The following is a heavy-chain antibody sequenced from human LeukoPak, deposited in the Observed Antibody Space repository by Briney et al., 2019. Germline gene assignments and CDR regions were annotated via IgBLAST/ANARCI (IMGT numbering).Heavy chain of an antibody. CDR2: IVVGSGNT. CDR3: AAPSVAATLSEDGMDV. D-gene: IGHD2-15*01. CDR1: GFTFTSSA. Sequence: GASVKVSCKAFGFTFTSSAVQWVRQARGQRLEWIGWIVVGSGNTNYAQKFQERVTITRDMSTSTAYMELSSLRSEDTAVYYCAAPSVAATLSEDGMDVWGQGTTVTVSS. V-gene: IGHV1-58*01. J-gene: IGHJ6*02.